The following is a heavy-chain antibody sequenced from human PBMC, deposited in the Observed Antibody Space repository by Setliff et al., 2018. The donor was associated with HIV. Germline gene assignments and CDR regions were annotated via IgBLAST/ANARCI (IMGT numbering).Heavy chain of an antibody. CDR2: IYYSGST. CDR3: ARGTCVDY. Sequence: PSETLSLTCTVSGGSISSHYWSWIRQPPGKGLEWIGSIYYSGSTNYNPSLKSRFTISVDTSKNQFSLKLSSVTAADTAVYYCARGTCVDYWGQGTLVTVSS. CDR1: GGSISSHY. J-gene: IGHJ4*02. V-gene: IGHV4-59*11.